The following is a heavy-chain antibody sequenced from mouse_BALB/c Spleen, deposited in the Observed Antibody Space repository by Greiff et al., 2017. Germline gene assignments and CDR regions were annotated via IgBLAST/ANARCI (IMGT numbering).Heavy chain of an antibody. Sequence: QVQLQQPGAELVRPGASVKLSCKASGYTFTSYWMNWVKQRPGQGLEWIGMIDPSDSGTHYHHMFKDKATLTVDTSSSTAYMQLSSLTSEDSAVYYCARRGDGSSYWYIDDWGEGTTVTVAA. CDR2: IDPSDSGT. CDR1: GYTFTSYW. CDR3: ARRGDGSSYWYIDD. J-gene: IGHJ1*01. D-gene: IGHD1-1*01. V-gene: IGHV1-61*01.